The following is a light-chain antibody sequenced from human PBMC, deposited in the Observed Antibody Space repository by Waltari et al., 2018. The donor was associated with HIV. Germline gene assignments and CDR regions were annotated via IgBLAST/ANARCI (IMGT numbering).Light chain of an antibody. Sequence: AIQLTQSPSSLSVSICDRVTITCRASQGIGSSLAWHQQKPGNAPKLLIYDASSLKSGVPSRFSGSGSGTDFTLTISSLQPEDFAIYYCQQFNTYPLTFGGGTKVEIK. CDR3: QQFNTYPLT. CDR1: QGIGSS. V-gene: IGKV1-13*02. J-gene: IGKJ4*01. CDR2: DAS.